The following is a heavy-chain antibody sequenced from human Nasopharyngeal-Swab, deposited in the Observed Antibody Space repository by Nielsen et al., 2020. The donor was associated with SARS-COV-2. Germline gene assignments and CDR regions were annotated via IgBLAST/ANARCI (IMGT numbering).Heavy chain of an antibody. CDR2: IYYSGST. CDR3: ARPMYCSSTSCRYYFDY. Sequence: SCTVSGGSFSSAGYFWTWIRQHPGKGLEWIGYIYYSGSTYYNPSLKSRVTISVDTSKNHFSLKLSSVTAADTAVYFCARPMYCSSTSCRYYFDYWGQGTLVTVSS. V-gene: IGHV4-31*02. J-gene: IGHJ4*02. D-gene: IGHD2-2*01. CDR1: GGSFSSAGYF.